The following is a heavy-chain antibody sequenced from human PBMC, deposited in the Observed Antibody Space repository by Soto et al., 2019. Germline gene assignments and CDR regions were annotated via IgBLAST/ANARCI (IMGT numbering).Heavy chain of an antibody. Sequence: SETLSLTCTVSGGSISSYYWSWIRQPPGKGLEWIGYIYYSGSTNYNPSLKSRVTISVDTSKNQFSLKLSSVTAADTAVYYCAGTYYYDSSGYYQIAEYFQHWGQGTLVTV. D-gene: IGHD3-22*01. CDR2: IYYSGST. CDR1: GGSISSYY. J-gene: IGHJ1*01. V-gene: IGHV4-59*08. CDR3: AGTYYYDSSGYYQIAEYFQH.